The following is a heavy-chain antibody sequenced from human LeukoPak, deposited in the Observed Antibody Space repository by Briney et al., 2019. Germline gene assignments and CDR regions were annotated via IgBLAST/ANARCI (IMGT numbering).Heavy chain of an antibody. CDR3: ASGSGSYYNVNPFDY. Sequence: GGSLRLSCAASGFTFSSYEMNWVRQAPGKGLEWVSYISSSGSTICYADSVKGRFTISRDNAKNSLYLQMNSLRAEDTAVYYCASGSGSYYNVNPFDYWGQGTLVTVSS. CDR1: GFTFSSYE. V-gene: IGHV3-48*03. D-gene: IGHD3-10*01. CDR2: ISSSGSTI. J-gene: IGHJ4*02.